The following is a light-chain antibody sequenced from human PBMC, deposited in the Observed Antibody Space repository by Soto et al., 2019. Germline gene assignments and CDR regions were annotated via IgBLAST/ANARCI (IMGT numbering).Light chain of an antibody. CDR1: QSISSK. V-gene: IGKV3-15*01. Sequence: EIVLTQSPGTLSLSPGERATLSCRASQSISSKLAWYHHKPGQAPRLLIYGASTGATGTPARFSGSGSGTEFTLTISSLQSEDFAVYYCQQYNKWPLTFGGGTKVDI. CDR3: QQYNKWPLT. CDR2: GAS. J-gene: IGKJ4*01.